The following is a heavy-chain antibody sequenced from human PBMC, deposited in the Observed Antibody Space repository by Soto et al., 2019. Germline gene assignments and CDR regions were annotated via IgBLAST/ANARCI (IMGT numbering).Heavy chain of an antibody. J-gene: IGHJ6*02. V-gene: IGHV1-18*04. CDR3: ASSCISTSCPSFYYYYGLDA. Sequence: ASVKVSCKASGYTFTSYGFTWVRQPPGQGLEWMGWISAHNGDTNYAHKFQGRVTMTTDTSTSTAYMELRGLRSDDTAVYYCASSCISTSCPSFYYYYGLDAWGQGTTVTVSS. D-gene: IGHD2-2*01. CDR1: GYTFTSYG. CDR2: ISAHNGDT.